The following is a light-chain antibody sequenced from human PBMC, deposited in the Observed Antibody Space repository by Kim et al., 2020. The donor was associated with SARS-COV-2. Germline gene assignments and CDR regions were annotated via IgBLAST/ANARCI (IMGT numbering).Light chain of an antibody. Sequence: DVQMTQSPSSLSASVGDRVSITCRASQTFAGSYVNWYQLKPGTAPRLLMYRASTLQTEVPSRFSGSGSGTEFTLTINSVQPADFATYYCQQTYISPYTFGQGTKLEI. J-gene: IGKJ2*01. CDR1: QTFAGSY. V-gene: IGKV1-39*01. CDR3: QQTYISPYT. CDR2: RAS.